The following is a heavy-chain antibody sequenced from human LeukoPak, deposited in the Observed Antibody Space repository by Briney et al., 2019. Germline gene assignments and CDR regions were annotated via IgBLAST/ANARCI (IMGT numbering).Heavy chain of an antibody. J-gene: IGHJ4*02. CDR3: ARSARYSSSWYRY. CDR1: GGSIRNYY. CDR2: IYYSGST. Sequence: PSETLSLTCTVSGGSIRNYYWSWIRQPPGKGLEWIGYIYYSGSTNYNPSLKSRVTISVDTSKNQFSLKLSSVTAADTAVYYCARSARYSSSWYRYWGQGTLVTVSS. V-gene: IGHV4-59*01. D-gene: IGHD6-13*01.